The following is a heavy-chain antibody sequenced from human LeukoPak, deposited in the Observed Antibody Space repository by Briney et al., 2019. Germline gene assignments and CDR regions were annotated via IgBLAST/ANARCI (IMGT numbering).Heavy chain of an antibody. CDR1: GGSISSYY. J-gene: IGHJ4*02. CDR2: IYYSGST. Sequence: PSETLSLTCTVSGGSISSYYWSWIRQPPGKGLEWIGYIYYSGSTNYNPSLKSRVTISVDTSKNQFSLKLSSVTAADTAVYYCARHGGDYGGYYFDYWGQGTLVTVSS. V-gene: IGHV4-59*08. D-gene: IGHD4-23*01. CDR3: ARHGGDYGGYYFDY.